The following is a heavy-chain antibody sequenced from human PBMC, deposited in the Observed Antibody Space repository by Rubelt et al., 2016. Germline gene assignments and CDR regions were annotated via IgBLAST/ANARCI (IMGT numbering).Heavy chain of an antibody. V-gene: IGHV4-34*01. J-gene: IGHJ6*03. D-gene: IGHD3-10*01. CDR2: IYHSGST. Sequence: QVQLQQWGAGLLKPSETLSLTCAVYGGSFSGYYWSWIRQPPGKGLEWIGEIYHSGSTNYNPSLKSGVTLSGDTSKNQFSLKLGCVTAADTAVYYCARGVRWGSGGTYYYYYMDVWGQGTLVTVSS. CDR3: ARGVRWGSGGTYYYYYMDV. CDR1: GGSFSGYY.